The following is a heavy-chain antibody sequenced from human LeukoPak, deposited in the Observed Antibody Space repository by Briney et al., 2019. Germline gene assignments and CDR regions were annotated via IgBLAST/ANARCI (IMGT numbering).Heavy chain of an antibody. Sequence: PGRSLRLSCAASGFTFSSYGMHWVRQAPGKGLEWVAVIWYDGSNKYYADSVKGRFTISRDNSKNTLYLQMNSLRAEDTAVYYCARVGRYYYDSSGYDYWGQGTLVTVSS. CDR1: GFTFSSYG. D-gene: IGHD3-22*01. CDR2: IWYDGSNK. J-gene: IGHJ4*02. V-gene: IGHV3-33*01. CDR3: ARVGRYYYDSSGYDY.